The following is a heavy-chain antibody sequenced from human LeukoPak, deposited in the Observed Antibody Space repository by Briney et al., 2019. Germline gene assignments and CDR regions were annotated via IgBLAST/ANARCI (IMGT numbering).Heavy chain of an antibody. CDR3: AREYGSGSLFDY. V-gene: IGHV1-2*02. J-gene: IGHJ4*02. CDR2: INPNSGGT. Sequence: ASVKVSYKASGYTFTGYYMHWVRQAPGQGLEWMGWINPNSGGTNYAQKFQGRVTMTRDTSISTAYMELSRLRSDDTAVYYCAREYGSGSLFDYWGQGTLVTVSS. D-gene: IGHD3-10*01. CDR1: GYTFTGYY.